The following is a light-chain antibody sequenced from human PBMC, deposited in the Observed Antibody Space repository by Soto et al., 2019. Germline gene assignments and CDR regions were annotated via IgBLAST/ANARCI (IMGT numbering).Light chain of an antibody. J-gene: IGLJ2*01. CDR2: EVT. CDR3: CSYAGTSSFVL. CDR1: RTDVGSYDL. V-gene: IGLV2-23*02. Sequence: QSALTQPASVSGSPGQSITISCTGTRTDVGSYDLVSWYQQLPGKVPKLVIYEVTKWPSGVSNRFSGSKSGNTASLTISGLQAEDEADYYCCSYAGTSSFVLFGGGTQLTVL.